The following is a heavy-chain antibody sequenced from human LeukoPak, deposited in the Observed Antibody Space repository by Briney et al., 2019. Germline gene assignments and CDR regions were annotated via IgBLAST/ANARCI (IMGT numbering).Heavy chain of an antibody. CDR2: ISGSGYST. Sequence: GGSLRLSCAASGFTVSSNYMSWVRQAPGKGLEWVSAISGSGYSTYYADSVKGRFTISRDNSKSTLYLQMNSLRAEDTALYYCAKDLYGDYAYYFDYWGQGTLVTVSS. J-gene: IGHJ4*02. CDR3: AKDLYGDYAYYFDY. D-gene: IGHD4-17*01. CDR1: GFTVSSNY. V-gene: IGHV3-23*01.